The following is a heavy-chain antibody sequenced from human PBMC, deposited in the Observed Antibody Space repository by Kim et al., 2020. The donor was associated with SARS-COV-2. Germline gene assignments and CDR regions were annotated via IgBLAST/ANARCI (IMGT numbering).Heavy chain of an antibody. D-gene: IGHD5-12*01. J-gene: IGHJ6*02. Sequence: GRFTISSDNAKNSLYLQMNSLRAEDTAVYYCARGIVATTEGAYYYYGIDVWGQGTTVTVSS. CDR3: ARGIVATTEGAYYYYGIDV. V-gene: IGHV3-7*04.